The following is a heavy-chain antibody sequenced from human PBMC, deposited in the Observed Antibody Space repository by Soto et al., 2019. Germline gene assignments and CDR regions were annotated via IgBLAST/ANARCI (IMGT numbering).Heavy chain of an antibody. CDR2: ISTYNGNT. Sequence: QVQLVQSGAEVKKPGASVKVSCKASGYTFTSYGITWVRQAPGQGVEWMGWISTYNGNTNYEQKLQGRVTMTTDTSTSTAYMELRRLSSDDTAVYYCARSLGYSSSDWFDPWGQGTLVTVSS. V-gene: IGHV1-18*01. J-gene: IGHJ5*02. CDR3: ARSLGYSSSDWFDP. D-gene: IGHD6-6*01. CDR1: GYTFTSYG.